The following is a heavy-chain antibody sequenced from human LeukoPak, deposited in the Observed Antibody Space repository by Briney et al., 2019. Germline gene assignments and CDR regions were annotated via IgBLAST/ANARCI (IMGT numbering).Heavy chain of an antibody. CDR1: GGTFSSYA. Sequence: SVKVSCKASGGTFSSYAISWVRQAPGQGPEWMGRIIPIFGTANYAQKFQGRVTITTDESTSTAYMELSSLRSEDTAVYYCARGPVIAAAGYYFDYWGQGTLVTVSS. V-gene: IGHV1-69*05. J-gene: IGHJ4*02. D-gene: IGHD6-13*01. CDR2: IIPIFGTA. CDR3: ARGPVIAAAGYYFDY.